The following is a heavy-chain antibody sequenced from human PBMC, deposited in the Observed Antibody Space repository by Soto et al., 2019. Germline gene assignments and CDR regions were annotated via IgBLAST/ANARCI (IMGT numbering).Heavy chain of an antibody. CDR1: GGTFNSYD. V-gene: IGHV1-69*01. Sequence: QVQLVQSGAEVKKPGSSMKVSCKASGGTFNSYDINWVRQAPGQGLEWMGGIIPIVETPKYAQKFQGRVTITADEPTNTVYMELSRMRSEDTAMYYCARLSRPNYYDTSGFFKDNWFVPWGPGTLVTVSS. J-gene: IGHJ5*02. CDR2: IIPIVETP. D-gene: IGHD3-22*01. CDR3: ARLSRPNYYDTSGFFKDNWFVP.